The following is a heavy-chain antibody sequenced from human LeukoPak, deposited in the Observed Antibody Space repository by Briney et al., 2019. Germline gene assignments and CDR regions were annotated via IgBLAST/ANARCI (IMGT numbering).Heavy chain of an antibody. J-gene: IGHJ6*02. D-gene: IGHD6-19*01. V-gene: IGHV1-69*13. CDR1: GGTFSSYA. CDR2: IIPIFGTA. CDR3: AEDSGYSSGWYYYYGMDV. Sequence: GASVNVSCKASGGTFSSYAISWVRQAPGQGLEWMGGIIPIFGTANYAQKFQGRVTITADESTSTAYMELSSLRSEDTAVYYCAEDSGYSSGWYYYYGMDVWGQGTTVNVSS.